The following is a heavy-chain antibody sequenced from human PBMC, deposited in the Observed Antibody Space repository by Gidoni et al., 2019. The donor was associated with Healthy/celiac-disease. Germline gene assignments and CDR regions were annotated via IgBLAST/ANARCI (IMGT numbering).Heavy chain of an antibody. V-gene: IGHV3-23*01. Sequence: GLEWVSAISGSGGSTYYADSVKGRFTISRDNSKNTLYLQMNSLRAEDTAVYYCAKAARDDYVWGGYRVHPLFDYWGQGTLVTVSS. CDR2: ISGSGGST. J-gene: IGHJ4*02. CDR3: AKAARDDYVWGGYRVHPLFDY. D-gene: IGHD3-16*02.